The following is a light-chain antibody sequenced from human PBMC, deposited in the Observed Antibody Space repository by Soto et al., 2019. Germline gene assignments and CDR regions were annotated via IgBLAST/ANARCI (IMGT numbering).Light chain of an antibody. CDR3: QQYSSHST. V-gene: IGKV1-5*03. CDR1: QSISSY. Sequence: DIQMTQSPSSLSASVGDRVTITCRASQSISSYLNWYQQKPGKAPKLLIYQASSLENGAPSRFSGSGSGTEFSLTISSLQPDDFATYYCQQYSSHSTFGQGTKVDI. CDR2: QAS. J-gene: IGKJ1*01.